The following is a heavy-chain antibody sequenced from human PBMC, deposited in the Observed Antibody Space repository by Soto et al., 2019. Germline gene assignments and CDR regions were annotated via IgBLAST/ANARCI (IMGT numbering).Heavy chain of an antibody. J-gene: IGHJ4*02. CDR1: GFTVSSNS. CDR3: ARGLGRAYYDSSSYFHLDY. D-gene: IGHD3-22*01. V-gene: IGHV3-53*01. Sequence: GGSLRLSCAVSGFTVSSNSMTWVRQGPGKGLECVSVIYSGGSTKFADSVKGRFTISRDNSKNTLYLQMNSLRAEDTAVYYCARGLGRAYYDSSSYFHLDYWGQGTLVTVSS. CDR2: IYSGGST.